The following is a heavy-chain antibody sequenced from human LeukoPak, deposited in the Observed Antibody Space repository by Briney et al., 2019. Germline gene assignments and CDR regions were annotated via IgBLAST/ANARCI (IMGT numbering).Heavy chain of an antibody. D-gene: IGHD3-10*01. V-gene: IGHV3-30*18. Sequence: GGSLRLSCAASGFTFSSYGMHWVRQAPGKGLEWVAVISYDGSNKYYADSVKGRFTISRDNSKNTLYLQMNSLRAEDTAVYYCAKDRGWFGELIYWFDPWGQGTLVTVSS. CDR3: AKDRGWFGELIYWFDP. J-gene: IGHJ5*02. CDR2: ISYDGSNK. CDR1: GFTFSSYG.